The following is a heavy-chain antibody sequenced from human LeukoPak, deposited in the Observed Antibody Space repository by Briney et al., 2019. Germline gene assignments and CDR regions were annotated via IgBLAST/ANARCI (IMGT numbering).Heavy chain of an antibody. D-gene: IGHD2-2*01. CDR3: AREGRYCSSTSCYEAAFDI. J-gene: IGHJ3*02. CDR2: ISSESIHL. V-gene: IGHV3-21*01. CDR1: GFTFNSHM. Sequence: TAGGSLRLSCAASGFTFNSHMMNWVRQAPGKRLEWVASISSESIHLRYADSVKGRFTISRDNSKNTLYLQMNSLRAEDTAVYYCAREGRYCSSTSCYEAAFDIWGQGTMVTVSS.